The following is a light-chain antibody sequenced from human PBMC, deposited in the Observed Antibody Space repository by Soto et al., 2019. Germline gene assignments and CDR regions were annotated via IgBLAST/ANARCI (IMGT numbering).Light chain of an antibody. V-gene: IGLV1-44*01. Sequence: QSVLTQPPSASGTPGQKVTISCSGSSSNIGPNAVNWYQQLPGTAPKLLLYNNNQRPSGVSDRFSGSKSSTSASLAISGLQSDDEADYHCAAWDDSLNGLVFGTGTKVTVL. CDR1: SSNIGPNA. CDR3: AAWDDSLNGLV. CDR2: NNN. J-gene: IGLJ1*01.